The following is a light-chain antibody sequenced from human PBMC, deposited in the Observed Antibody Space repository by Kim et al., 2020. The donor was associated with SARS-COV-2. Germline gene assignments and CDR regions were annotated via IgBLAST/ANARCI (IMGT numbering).Light chain of an antibody. J-gene: IGKJ4*01. Sequence: LSPGEHASPSSRSRQSVASSLAWYQLKPGQSPRLRIYGASNRAPGNPARFSGSESGTDFTLTINSREPEDFAVDYCQQRSHWPLTVGGGTKLEI. V-gene: IGKV3-11*01. CDR2: GAS. CDR1: QSVASS. CDR3: QQRSHWPLT.